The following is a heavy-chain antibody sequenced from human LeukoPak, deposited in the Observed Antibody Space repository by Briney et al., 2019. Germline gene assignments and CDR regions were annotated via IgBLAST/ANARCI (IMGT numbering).Heavy chain of an antibody. Sequence: GASVKVSCKAPGYTFTSYGISWVRQAPGQGLEWMGWISAYNGNTNYAQKLQGRVTMTTDTSTSTAYMELRSLRSDDTAVYYCARSRVRHSGYSGYDPYYYYYGMDVWGQGTTVTVSS. J-gene: IGHJ6*02. CDR2: ISAYNGNT. D-gene: IGHD5-12*01. CDR3: ARSRVRHSGYSGYDPYYYYYGMDV. CDR1: GYTFTSYG. V-gene: IGHV1-18*01.